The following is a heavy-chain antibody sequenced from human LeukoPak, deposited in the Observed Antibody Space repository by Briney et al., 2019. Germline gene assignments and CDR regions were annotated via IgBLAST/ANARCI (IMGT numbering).Heavy chain of an antibody. D-gene: IGHD7-27*01. CDR3: ARSNEWGSPHFDY. J-gene: IGHJ4*02. V-gene: IGHV1-69*02. Sequence: SVKVSCKASGYTFTDYYLHWVRQAPGQGLEWMGRIIPILGIANYAQKFQGRVTITADKSTSTAYMELSSLRSEDTAVYYCARSNEWGSPHFDYWGQGTLVTVSS. CDR2: IIPILGIA. CDR1: GYTFTDYY.